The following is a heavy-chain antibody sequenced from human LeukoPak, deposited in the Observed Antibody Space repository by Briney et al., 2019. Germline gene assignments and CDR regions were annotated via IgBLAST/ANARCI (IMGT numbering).Heavy chain of an antibody. Sequence: GASVKVSCKASRGTFSSYAISWVRQAPGQGLEWMGGIIPIFGKANYAQKFQGRVTITADESTSTAYMELSSLRSEDTAVYYCARGAGDYYYYYMDVWGKGTTVTISS. V-gene: IGHV1-69*13. D-gene: IGHD6-13*01. CDR1: RGTFSSYA. CDR3: ARGAGDYYYYYMDV. CDR2: IIPIFGKA. J-gene: IGHJ6*03.